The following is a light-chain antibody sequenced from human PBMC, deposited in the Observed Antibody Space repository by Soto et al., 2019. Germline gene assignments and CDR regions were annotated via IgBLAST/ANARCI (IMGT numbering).Light chain of an antibody. J-gene: IGKJ5*01. V-gene: IGKV1-39*01. CDR2: VAS. CDR1: QSIGDS. Sequence: DIQMTQSPSSLSASVGDRVTITCRASQSIGDSLNWYQQKPGEAPKLFIYVASSLKSGVPSRFSGRRLGTDFTLTINSLQPEDFATYYCQQSSSNPLTFGQGTRLDIK. CDR3: QQSSSNPLT.